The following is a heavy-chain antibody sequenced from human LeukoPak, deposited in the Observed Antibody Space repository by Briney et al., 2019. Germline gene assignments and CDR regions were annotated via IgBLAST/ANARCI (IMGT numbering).Heavy chain of an antibody. V-gene: IGHV3-53*01. CDR3: ARARGREEYFDP. J-gene: IGHJ5*02. CDR1: GFAVSSNY. CDR2: IFSGGGA. Sequence: GGSLRLSCAASGFAVSSNYISWVRQAPGKGLEWVSIIFSGGGAYYADSVKGRFTISRDSSKNTLYLQMNSLRAEDTAVYYCARARGREEYFDPWGQGTLVTVSS. D-gene: IGHD6-6*01.